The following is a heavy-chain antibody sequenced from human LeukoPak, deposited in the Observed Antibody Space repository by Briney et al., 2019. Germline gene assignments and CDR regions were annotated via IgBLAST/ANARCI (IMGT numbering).Heavy chain of an antibody. CDR2: ISSSSSYI. D-gene: IGHD6-13*01. J-gene: IGHJ4*02. CDR3: ARQVVIAAAGREYYFDY. CDR1: GFTFSSYS. V-gene: IGHV3-21*01. Sequence: GGSLRLPCAASGFTFSSYSMEWVRQAPGKGLEWVSSISSSSSYIYYADSVKGRFTISRDNAKNSLYLQMNSLRAEDTAVYYCARQVVIAAAGREYYFDYWGQGTLVTVSS.